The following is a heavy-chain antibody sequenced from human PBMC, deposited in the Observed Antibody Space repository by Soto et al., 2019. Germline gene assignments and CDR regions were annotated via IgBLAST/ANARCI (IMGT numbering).Heavy chain of an antibody. CDR2: INPNSGGT. CDR1: GYTFTDYY. Sequence: ASVKVSCKASGYTFTDYYMHWVRQAPGQGFEWMGWINPNSGGTNYAQKFQGWVTMTRDTSISTAYMELSRLRSDDTAVYYCARGYYYDSSGYTDAFDIWGQGTMVTVSS. V-gene: IGHV1-2*04. J-gene: IGHJ3*02. CDR3: ARGYYYDSSGYTDAFDI. D-gene: IGHD3-22*01.